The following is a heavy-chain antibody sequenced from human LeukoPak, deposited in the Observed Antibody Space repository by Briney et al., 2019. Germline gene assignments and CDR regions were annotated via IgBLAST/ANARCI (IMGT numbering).Heavy chain of an antibody. D-gene: IGHD5-18*01. CDR3: ARDLTRIQLWYFDY. CDR2: ISAYNGNT. Sequence: ASVKVSCKASGYTFTSYGISWVRQAPGQGLEWMGWISAYNGNTNYAQKLQGRVTMTTDTSTSTVYMELSSLRSEDTAVYYCARDLTRIQLWYFDYWGQGTLVTVSS. J-gene: IGHJ4*02. V-gene: IGHV1-18*01. CDR1: GYTFTSYG.